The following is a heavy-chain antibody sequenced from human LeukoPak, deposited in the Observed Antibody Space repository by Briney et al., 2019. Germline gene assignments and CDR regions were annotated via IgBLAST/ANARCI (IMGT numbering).Heavy chain of an antibody. CDR1: GGSFSRYF. D-gene: IGHD3-3*01. V-gene: IGHV4-59*01. CDR3: AREYFSANYFFYYMDV. CDR2: IDHSGST. Sequence: PSETLSLTCTVSGGSFSRYFWTWIRQTPGKGLEWLGYIDHSGSTNYSPSLQSRVTISIDTSKNQFSLKLNSVTAADTAVYYCAREYFSANYFFYYMDVWGTGTTVTVSS. J-gene: IGHJ6*03.